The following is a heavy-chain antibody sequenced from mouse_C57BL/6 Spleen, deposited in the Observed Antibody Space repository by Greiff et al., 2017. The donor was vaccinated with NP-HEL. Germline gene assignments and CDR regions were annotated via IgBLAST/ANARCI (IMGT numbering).Heavy chain of an antibody. CDR3: TSEGITTVVAGFDY. CDR2: IDPETGGT. CDR1: GYTFTDYE. V-gene: IGHV1-15*01. D-gene: IGHD1-1*01. J-gene: IGHJ2*01. Sequence: QVQLQQSGAELVRPGASVTLSCKASGYTFTDYEMHWVKQTPVHGLEWIGAIDPETGGTAYNQKFKGKAILTADKSSSTAYMELRSLTSEDSAVYYCTSEGITTVVAGFDYWGQGTTLTVSS.